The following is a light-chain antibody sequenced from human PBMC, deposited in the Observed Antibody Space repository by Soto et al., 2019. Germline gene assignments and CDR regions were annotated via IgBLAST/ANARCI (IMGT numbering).Light chain of an antibody. CDR1: SSDVGGYNY. CDR2: HVS. V-gene: IGLV2-14*03. J-gene: IGLJ1*01. Sequence: QSALTQPASVSGSPGQSITISCTGTSSDVGGYNYFSWYQQHPGKAPKLMIYHVSNRPSGVSNRFSGSKSGNTASLTISGLQAEDEADYYCSSYASSSTLYVFGAGTKLTVL. CDR3: SSYASSSTLYV.